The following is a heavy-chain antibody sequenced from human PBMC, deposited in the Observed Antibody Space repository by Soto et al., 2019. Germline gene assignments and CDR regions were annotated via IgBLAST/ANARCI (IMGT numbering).Heavy chain of an antibody. CDR1: GFTFSSYA. D-gene: IGHD2-2*01. Sequence: EVQLLESGGGLVQPGGSLRLSCAASGFTFSSYAMSWVRQAPGKGLEWVSAIGGSGGSTYYADSVKGRCTISRDNSKNTLYLQMNSLRAEDTAVYYCAKAGYCSSTSCYQDYYYYYMDVWGKGTTVTVSS. CDR2: IGGSGGST. J-gene: IGHJ6*03. V-gene: IGHV3-23*01. CDR3: AKAGYCSSTSCYQDYYYYYMDV.